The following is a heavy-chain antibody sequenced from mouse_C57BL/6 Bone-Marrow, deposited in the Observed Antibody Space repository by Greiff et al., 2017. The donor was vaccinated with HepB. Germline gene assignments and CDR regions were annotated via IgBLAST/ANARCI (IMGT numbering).Heavy chain of an antibody. J-gene: IGHJ4*01. CDR3: ERSAYESNNCAMDY. V-gene: IGHV1-72*01. CDR2: IDPNSGGT. Sequence: QVQLQQPGAELVKPGASVKLSCKASGYTFTSYWMHWVKQRPGRGLEWIGRIDPNSGGTKYNEKFKSKATLTVDKPSSTAYMQLSSLTSEDSAVYYWERSAYESNNCAMDYGVQGTAATVSS. CDR1: GYTFTSYW. D-gene: IGHD2-5*01.